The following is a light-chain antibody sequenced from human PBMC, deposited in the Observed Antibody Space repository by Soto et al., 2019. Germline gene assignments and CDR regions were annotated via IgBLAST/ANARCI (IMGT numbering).Light chain of an antibody. CDR3: AAWDVTLNGLYV. J-gene: IGLJ1*01. CDR2: NNN. V-gene: IGLV1-44*01. CDR1: SSNIGSSS. Sequence: QSVLTQPPSASGTPGQRVTISCSGSSSNIGSSSVNWYQQLPGTAPKLLIYNNNQWPSGVPDRFSGSKSGTSASLAISGLQSEDEADYSCAAWDVTLNGLYVFGTGTKVTVL.